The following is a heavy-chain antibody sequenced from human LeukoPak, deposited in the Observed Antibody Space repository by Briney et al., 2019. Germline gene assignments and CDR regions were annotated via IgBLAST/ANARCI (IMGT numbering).Heavy chain of an antibody. CDR2: INHSGST. V-gene: IGHV4-34*01. D-gene: IGHD6-19*01. CDR3: ARQVAGFDY. J-gene: IGHJ4*02. Sequence: GSLRLSCAASGFTVSSNYMSWIRQPPGKGLEWIGEINHSGSTNYNPSLKSRVTISVDTSKNQFSLKLSSVTAADTAVYYCARQVAGFDYWGQGTLVTVSS. CDR1: GFTVSSNY.